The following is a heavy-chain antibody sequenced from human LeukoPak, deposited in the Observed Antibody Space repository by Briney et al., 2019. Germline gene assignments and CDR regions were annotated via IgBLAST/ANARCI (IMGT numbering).Heavy chain of an antibody. CDR3: AELGITMIGGV. D-gene: IGHD3-10*02. CDR1: GFTFSSYE. V-gene: IGHV3-48*03. CDR2: ISSSGSTI. J-gene: IGHJ6*04. Sequence: PGGSPRLSCAASGFTFSSYEMNWVRQAPGKGLEWVSYISSSGSTIYYADSVKGRFTISRDNAKNSLYLQMNSLSAEDTAVYYCAELGITMIGGVWGKGTTVTISS.